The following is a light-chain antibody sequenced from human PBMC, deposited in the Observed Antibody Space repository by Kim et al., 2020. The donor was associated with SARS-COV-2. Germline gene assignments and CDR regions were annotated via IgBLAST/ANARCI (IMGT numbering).Light chain of an antibody. V-gene: IGKV3-11*01. CDR1: QSVSSY. CDR2: DAS. J-gene: IGKJ4*01. Sequence: LSPGESATLSCRASQSVSSYLAWYQQRPGQAPRLLIYDASNRATGIPARFSGSGSGIDFTLTISSLEPEDFAVYYCQQRSNWPPTFGGGTKVDIK. CDR3: QQRSNWPPT.